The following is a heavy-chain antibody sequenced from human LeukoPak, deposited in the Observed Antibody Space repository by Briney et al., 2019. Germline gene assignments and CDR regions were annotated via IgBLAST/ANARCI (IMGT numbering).Heavy chain of an antibody. CDR2: LSGSSSRS. D-gene: IGHD4-17*01. J-gene: IGHJ3*01. Sequence: GGSLRLSCPATGFSLRTYSMKWVRQAPGRGLEWISCLSGSSSRSYYANSVKGRFTISRDNAKNSLYLQMSSLRVEDTAVYYGARDLSVTTHNIHVYDLWGQGTMVTVSS. CDR3: ARDLSVTTHNIHVYDL. V-gene: IGHV3-48*01. CDR1: GFSLRTYS.